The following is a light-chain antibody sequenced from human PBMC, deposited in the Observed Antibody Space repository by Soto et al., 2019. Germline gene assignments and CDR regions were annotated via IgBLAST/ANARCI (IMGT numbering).Light chain of an antibody. CDR2: EGS. CDR3: CSYAGITTFVV. Sequence: QSALTQPASVSGSPGQSITISCTGTASDVGSYNLVSWYQQHPGKAPKLMIYEGSTRPSGVSNRFSGSKSGNTASLTISGLQADDEADYYCCSYAGITTFVVFGGGTKLTVL. V-gene: IGLV2-23*03. CDR1: ASDVGSYNL. J-gene: IGLJ2*01.